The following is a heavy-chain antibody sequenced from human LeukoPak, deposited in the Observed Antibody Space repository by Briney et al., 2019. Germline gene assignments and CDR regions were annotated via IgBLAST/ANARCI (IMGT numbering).Heavy chain of an antibody. Sequence: PGGSLRLSCAASGFTVSSNYMSWVRQAPGKGLDWVSVIYSGGSTYYADSVKGRFTISRHNSKNTLYLQMNSLRAEDTAVYFKQKTAYEILTGYYYDYWGRGTLVTVSS. CDR1: GFTVSSNY. V-gene: IGHV3-53*04. J-gene: IGHJ4*02. D-gene: IGHD3-9*01. CDR2: IYSGGST. CDR3: QKTAYEILTGYYYDY.